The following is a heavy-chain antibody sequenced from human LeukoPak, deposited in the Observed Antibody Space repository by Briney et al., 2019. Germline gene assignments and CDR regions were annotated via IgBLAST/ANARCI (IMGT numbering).Heavy chain of an antibody. J-gene: IGHJ3*02. D-gene: IGHD2-21*01. Sequence: TSETLSLTCTVSGGSISSGGYYWSWIRQPPGKGLEWIGYIYHSGSTYYNPSLKSRVTISVDRSKNQFSLKLSSVTAADTAVYYCARSDCGGDCYSWQGAFDIWGQGTMVTVSS. CDR1: GGSISSGGYY. CDR2: IYHSGST. CDR3: ARSDCGGDCYSWQGAFDI. V-gene: IGHV4-30-2*01.